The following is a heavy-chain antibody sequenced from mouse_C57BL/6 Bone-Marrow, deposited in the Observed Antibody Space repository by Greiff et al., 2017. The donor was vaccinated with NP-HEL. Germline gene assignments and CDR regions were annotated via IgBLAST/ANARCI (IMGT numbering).Heavy chain of an antibody. J-gene: IGHJ4*01. CDR1: GYTFTSYW. CDR2: IDPSDSYT. V-gene: IGHV1-59*01. CDR3: ARGTGTMDY. Sequence: QVQLQQSGAELVRPGTSVKLSCKASGYTFTSYWMHWVKQRPGQGLEWIGVIDPSDSYTNYNQKFKGKATLTVDTSSSTVYMQLSSLTSEDSAVYYCARGTGTMDYWGQGTSVTVSS. D-gene: IGHD4-1*01.